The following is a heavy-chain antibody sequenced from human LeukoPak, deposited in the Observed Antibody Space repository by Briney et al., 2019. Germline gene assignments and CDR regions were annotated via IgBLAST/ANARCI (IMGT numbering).Heavy chain of an antibody. Sequence: ASVKVSCKASGYTFTSYYMHWVRQAPGQGLEWMGIINPSGGSTSYAQKLQGRVTMTTDTSTSTAYMELRSLRSDDTAVYYCARGRLDSSSWSPRHFFYYYYMDVWGKGTTVTVSS. D-gene: IGHD6-13*01. V-gene: IGHV1-46*01. CDR3: ARGRLDSSSWSPRHFFYYYYMDV. CDR2: INPSGGST. J-gene: IGHJ6*03. CDR1: GYTFTSYY.